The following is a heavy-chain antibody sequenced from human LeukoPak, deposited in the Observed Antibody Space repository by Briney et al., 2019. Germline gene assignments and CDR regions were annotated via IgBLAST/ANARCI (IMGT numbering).Heavy chain of an antibody. D-gene: IGHD2-21*01. J-gene: IGHJ3*02. CDR3: ARGSGPIVVARSAGAFDI. CDR2: IYYSGST. V-gene: IGHV4-39*07. Sequence: SETLSLTCTVSGGSISSSSYYWGWIRQPPGKGLEWIGSIYYSGSTYYNPSLKSRVTISVDTSKNQFSLKLSSVTAADTAVYYCARGSGPIVVARSAGAFDIWGQGTMVTVSS. CDR1: GGSISSSSYY.